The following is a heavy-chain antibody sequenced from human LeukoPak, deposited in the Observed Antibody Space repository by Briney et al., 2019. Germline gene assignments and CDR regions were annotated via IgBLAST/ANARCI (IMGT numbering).Heavy chain of an antibody. CDR1: GGTFSSYT. D-gene: IGHD1-26*01. J-gene: IGHJ4*02. Sequence: SVKVSCKASGGTFSSYTISWVRQAPGQGLEWMGRIIPILGIANYAQKFQGRVTITADKSTSTAHMELSSLRSEDTAVYYCARGNGSYPNDYWGQGTLVTVSS. V-gene: IGHV1-69*02. CDR3: ARGNGSYPNDY. CDR2: IIPILGIA.